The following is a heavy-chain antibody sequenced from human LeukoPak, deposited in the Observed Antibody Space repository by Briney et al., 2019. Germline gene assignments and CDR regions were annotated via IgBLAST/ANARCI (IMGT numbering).Heavy chain of an antibody. V-gene: IGHV3-48*03. D-gene: IGHD6-13*01. CDR2: ISSSGSTT. J-gene: IGHJ2*01. CDR3: AKKISWWYFDL. CDR1: GFTFSSYE. Sequence: PGGSLRLSCAASGFTFSSYEMNWVRQAPGKGLEWVSYISSSGSTTYYADSVKGRFTISRDNSKNTLYLQMNSLRAEDTAVYYCAKKISWWYFDLWGRGTLVTVSS.